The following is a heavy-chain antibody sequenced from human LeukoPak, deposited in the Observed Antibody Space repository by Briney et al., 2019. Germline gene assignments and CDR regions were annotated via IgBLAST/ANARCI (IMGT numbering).Heavy chain of an antibody. V-gene: IGHV1-3*01. J-gene: IGHJ3*02. Sequence: ASVKVSCKASGYTFTSYAMHWVRQAPGQRLEWMGWINAGNGNTKYSQKFQGRVTITRDTSASTAYMELSSLRSEDTAVYYCARDCSVWLRDCEAFDIWGQGTMVTVSS. CDR2: INAGNGNT. CDR1: GYTFTSYA. CDR3: ARDCSVWLRDCEAFDI. D-gene: IGHD5-12*01.